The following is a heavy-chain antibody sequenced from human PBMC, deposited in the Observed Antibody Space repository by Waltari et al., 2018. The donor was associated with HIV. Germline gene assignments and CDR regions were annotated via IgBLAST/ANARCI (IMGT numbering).Heavy chain of an antibody. Sequence: VLVKPSGTLSLTCAVSGGSIGSSNWWVWVRQPAGKGLEWIGDVYHSGSTNYNPSLKSRVTISVDTSKSRFFLSLKSVTAADTAIYYCARGSSYSAHNWLDPWGQGTLVTVSS. V-gene: IGHV4-4*02. D-gene: IGHD2-15*01. J-gene: IGHJ5*02. CDR2: VYHSGST. CDR1: GGSIGSSNW. CDR3: ARGSSYSAHNWLDP.